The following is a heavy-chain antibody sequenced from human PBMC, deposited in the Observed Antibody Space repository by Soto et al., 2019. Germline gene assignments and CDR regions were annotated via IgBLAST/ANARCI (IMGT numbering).Heavy chain of an antibody. CDR2: INTNSDGEKT. Sequence: EVQLVESGGGLVKPGGSLRLSCAASGFTFSQAWMNWVRQAPGKGLEWVGSINTNSDGEKTDYAAPVKDRFIISRDDSKNTLFLHMNSLKVEDSGVYYCATDPYSTGWVPFDCWGQGTLVSVSS. V-gene: IGHV3-15*05. D-gene: IGHD6-19*01. J-gene: IGHJ4*02. CDR3: ATDPYSTGWVPFDC. CDR1: GFTFSQAW.